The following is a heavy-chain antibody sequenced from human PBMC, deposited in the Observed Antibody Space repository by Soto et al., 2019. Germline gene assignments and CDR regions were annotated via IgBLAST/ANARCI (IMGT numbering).Heavy chain of an antibody. V-gene: IGHV3-48*02. Sequence: GSLRLSCAASGFTFSSYSMNWVRQAPGKGLEWVSYISSSSSTIYYADSVKGRFTISRDNAKNSLYLQMNSLRDEDTAVYYCARGDGSGSYGFYYYGMDVWGQGTTVTVSS. J-gene: IGHJ6*02. CDR2: ISSSSSTI. D-gene: IGHD3-10*01. CDR3: ARGDGSGSYGFYYYGMDV. CDR1: GFTFSSYS.